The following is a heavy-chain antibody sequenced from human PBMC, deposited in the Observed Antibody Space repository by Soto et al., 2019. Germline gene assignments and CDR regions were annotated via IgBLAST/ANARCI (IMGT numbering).Heavy chain of an antibody. CDR2: INAGNGNT. D-gene: IGHD6-19*01. CDR3: ARASGWYLDY. V-gene: IGHV1-3*01. J-gene: IGHJ4*02. CDR1: GYTFTNYA. Sequence: QVHLVQSGAEVEKPEASVKVSCKASGYTFTNYAMHWVRQAPGHRLEWMGWINAGNGNTKYSQKFQGRVTLTRDTSANTAYMELSSLRSEDTAVYYCARASGWYLDYWGQGTLVTVSS.